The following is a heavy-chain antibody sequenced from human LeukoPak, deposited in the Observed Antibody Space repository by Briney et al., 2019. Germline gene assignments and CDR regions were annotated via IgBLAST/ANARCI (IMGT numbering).Heavy chain of an antibody. Sequence: GGSLRLSCAASGFTFSSYSMNWVRQDPGKGLEWVSSISSSSSYIYYADSVKGRFTISRDNAKNSLYLQMNSLRAEDTAVYYCARDKGRFLEWLGDAFDIWGQGTMVTVS. CDR1: GFTFSSYS. CDR3: ARDKGRFLEWLGDAFDI. CDR2: ISSSSSYI. J-gene: IGHJ3*02. D-gene: IGHD3-3*01. V-gene: IGHV3-21*01.